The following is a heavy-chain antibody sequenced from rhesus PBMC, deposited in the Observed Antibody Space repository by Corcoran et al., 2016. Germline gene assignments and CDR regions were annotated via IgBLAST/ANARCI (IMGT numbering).Heavy chain of an antibody. V-gene: IGHV4-173*01. CDR1: GGSISSNY. J-gene: IGHJ4*01. CDR2: ISVSGGST. CDR3: ARDLTIVVVFEGFDY. Sequence: QVQLQQWGEGLVKPSETLSLTCAVYGGSISSNYWSWIRQPPGKGLEWIGHISVSGGSTDYNPSLKSRVTISTDTSKNQFSLKLSSVTAADTAVYYCARDLTIVVVFEGFDYWGQGVLVTVSS. D-gene: IGHD3-16*01.